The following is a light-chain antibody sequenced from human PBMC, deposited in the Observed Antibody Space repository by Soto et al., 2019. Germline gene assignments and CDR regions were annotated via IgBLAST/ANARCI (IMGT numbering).Light chain of an antibody. Sequence: QSVLTQTPSVSGTPGQWVNISCSGSSSNIGRNYVYWYHQFPGTAPKLLIYRDNERPSGVPDRFSGSKSGTSASLAISGLRSGDEADYHCATWDDSLGGPVFGGGTKVTVL. CDR3: ATWDDSLGGPV. J-gene: IGLJ2*01. CDR2: RDN. V-gene: IGLV1-47*01. CDR1: SSNIGRNY.